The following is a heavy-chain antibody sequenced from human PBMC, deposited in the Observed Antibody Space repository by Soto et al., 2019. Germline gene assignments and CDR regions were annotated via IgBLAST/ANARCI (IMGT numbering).Heavy chain of an antibody. CDR2: IYYSGST. J-gene: IGHJ4*02. D-gene: IGHD2-15*01. Sequence: QVQLQESGPGLVKPSQTLSLTCTVSGGSISSGGYYWSWIRQHPAKGLEWIGFIYYSGSTYSNPSLKSRITISVDTSKNPFSLKLSSVTAADTAVYYCARLRGCGGGGCYNIDYWGQGTLVTVSS. CDR1: GGSISSGGYY. CDR3: ARLRGCGGGGCYNIDY. V-gene: IGHV4-31*03.